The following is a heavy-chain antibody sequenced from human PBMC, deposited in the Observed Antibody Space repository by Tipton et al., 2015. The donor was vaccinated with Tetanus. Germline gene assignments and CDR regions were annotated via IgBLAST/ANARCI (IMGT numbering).Heavy chain of an antibody. J-gene: IGHJ4*02. D-gene: IGHD3-16*02. V-gene: IGHV3-53*01. CDR1: GFTFSSYA. CDR2: TYGDGST. CDR3: ARDYPDFDY. Sequence: LSLTCAASGFTFSSYAMNWVRQAPGKGLEWVSLTYGDGSTYYADSVKGRFTISRDNSKNTLYLQMSNLRAEDTAVYYCARDYPDFDYWGQGTPVTVSS.